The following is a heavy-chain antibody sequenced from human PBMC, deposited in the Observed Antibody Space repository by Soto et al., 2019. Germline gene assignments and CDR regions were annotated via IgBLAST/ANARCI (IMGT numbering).Heavy chain of an antibody. CDR3: AHRAVLCSGGTCYSHPFDF. CDR2: IYWDDDK. D-gene: IGHD2-15*01. CDR1: GFSLTTTGVG. V-gene: IGHV2-5*02. J-gene: IGHJ4*02. Sequence: QITLKESGPPLVKPTQTLTLTCTFSGFSLTTTGVGVGWIRQPPGKALEWLAIIYWDDDKRYSPSLKSRLTITKDTSKNQVVLTMPNMDPVDTATYFCAHRAVLCSGGTCYSHPFDFWGQGTLVTVSS.